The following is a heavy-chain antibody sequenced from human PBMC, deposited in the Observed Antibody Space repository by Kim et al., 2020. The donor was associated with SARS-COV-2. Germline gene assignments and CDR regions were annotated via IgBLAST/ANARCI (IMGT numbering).Heavy chain of an antibody. V-gene: IGHV1-69*04. CDR2: IIPILGIA. D-gene: IGHD5-18*01. CDR3: ARTQLWSHSRFDY. Sequence: SVKVSCKASGGTFSSYAISWVRQAPGQGLEWMGRIIPILGIANYAQKFQGRVTITADKSTSTAYMELSSLRSEDTAVYYCARTQLWSHSRFDYWGQGTLVTVSS. CDR1: GGTFSSYA. J-gene: IGHJ4*02.